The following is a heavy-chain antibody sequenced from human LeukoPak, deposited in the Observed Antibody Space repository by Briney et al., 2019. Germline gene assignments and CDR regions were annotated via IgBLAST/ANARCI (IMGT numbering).Heavy chain of an antibody. D-gene: IGHD1-26*01. Sequence: PGGALSLSCVASGFTFRSYAMRWVRGAPGEGLGGVSAISGSGGSTYYPDSVKGRFTISRDNSKNTLYLQMNSLRAEDTAVYYCAKAYSGSYHDFDYWGQGTLVTVSS. J-gene: IGHJ4*02. CDR1: GFTFRSYA. V-gene: IGHV3-23*01. CDR3: AKAYSGSYHDFDY. CDR2: ISGSGGST.